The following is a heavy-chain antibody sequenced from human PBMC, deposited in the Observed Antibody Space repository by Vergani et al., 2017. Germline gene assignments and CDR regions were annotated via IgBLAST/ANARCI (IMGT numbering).Heavy chain of an antibody. J-gene: IGHJ5*02. V-gene: IGHV3-48*02. CDR2: ISSSSSTI. CDR3: AREGYCSGGSCYSVPFDP. D-gene: IGHD2-15*01. CDR1: GFTFSSYS. Sequence: EVQLVESGGGLVQPGGSLRLSCAASGFTFSSYSMNWVHQAPGKGLEWVSYISSSSSTIYYADSVKGRFTISRDNAKNSLYLQMNSLRDEDTAVYYCAREGYCSGGSCYSVPFDPWGQGTLVTVSS.